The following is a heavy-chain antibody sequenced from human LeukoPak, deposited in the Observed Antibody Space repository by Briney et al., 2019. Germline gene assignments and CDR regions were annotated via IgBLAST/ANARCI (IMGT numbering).Heavy chain of an antibody. J-gene: IGHJ4*02. CDR2: INPNSGGT. Sequence: GASVKVSCKASGYTFTGYYMHWVRQAPGQGLEWMGWINPNSGGTNYAQKLQGRVTMTTDTSTSTAYMELRSLRSDDTAVYYCARILTDSSGNPSGLGYWGQGTLVTVSS. CDR3: ARILTDSSGNPSGLGY. V-gene: IGHV1-2*02. CDR1: GYTFTGYY. D-gene: IGHD3-22*01.